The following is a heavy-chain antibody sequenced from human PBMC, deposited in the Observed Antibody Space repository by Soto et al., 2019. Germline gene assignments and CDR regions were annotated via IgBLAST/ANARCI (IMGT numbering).Heavy chain of an antibody. CDR1: GFTFGSYA. Sequence: EVQLLESGGGLVKPGGSLRLSCVASGFTFGSYAMSWVRQAPGQGLDWVSTISGGDTTQYAESVKGRFTISRDKAKNTLYLQMNTLRVEYTAVYYCAPGWDMATFCKDWGQGALVTVYS. CDR2: ISGGDTT. D-gene: IGHD5-12*01. CDR3: APGWDMATFCKD. J-gene: IGHJ4*02. V-gene: IGHV3-23*01.